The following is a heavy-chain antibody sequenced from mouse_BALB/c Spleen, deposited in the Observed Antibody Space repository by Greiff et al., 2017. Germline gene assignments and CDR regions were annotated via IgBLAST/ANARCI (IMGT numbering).Heavy chain of an antibody. CDR3: ARGDGNYDYAMDY. CDR2: ISSGGGNT. J-gene: IGHJ4*01. Sequence: EVQRVESGGGLVKPGGSLKLSCAASGFTFSSYTMSWVRQTPEKRLEWVATISSGGGNTYYPDSVKGRFTISRDNAKNNLYLQMSSLRSEDTALYYCARGDGNYDYAMDYWGQGTSVTVSS. CDR1: GFTFSSYT. V-gene: IGHV5-9*03. D-gene: IGHD2-1*01.